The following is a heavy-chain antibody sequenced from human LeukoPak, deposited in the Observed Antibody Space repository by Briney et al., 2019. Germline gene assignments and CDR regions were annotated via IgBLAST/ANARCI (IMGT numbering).Heavy chain of an antibody. V-gene: IGHV1-3*01. CDR1: GYTFTSYA. CDR3: ARGGGFDAFDI. CDR2: INAGNGNT. Sequence: ASVKVSCKASGYTFTSYAMHWVRQAPGQGLEWMGWINAGNGNTKYSQKFQGRVTITRDTSASTAYMELSSLRSEDTAVYYCARGGGFDAFDIWGQGTMVTVSS. J-gene: IGHJ3*02.